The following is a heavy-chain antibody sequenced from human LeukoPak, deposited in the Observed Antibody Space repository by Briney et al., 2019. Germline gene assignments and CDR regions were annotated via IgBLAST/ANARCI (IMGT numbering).Heavy chain of an antibody. D-gene: IGHD4-11*01. CDR2: IYYSGST. J-gene: IGHJ4*02. CDR3: ARDLGYSNYRRGVVDY. Sequence: SETLSLTCTVSGGSISSSSYYWGWIRQPPGKGLEWIGSIYYSGSTYYNPSLKSRVTTSVDTSKNQFSLKLSSVTAADTAVYYCARDLGYSNYRRGVVDYWGQGTLVTVSS. CDR1: GGSISSSSYY. V-gene: IGHV4-39*07.